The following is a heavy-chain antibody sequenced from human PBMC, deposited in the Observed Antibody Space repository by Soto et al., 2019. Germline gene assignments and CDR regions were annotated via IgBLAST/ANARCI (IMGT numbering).Heavy chain of an antibody. CDR1: GGSISSSSYY. CDR3: ARHEPLGGLYNWFDP. D-gene: IGHD3-10*01. CDR2: IYYSGST. Sequence: LETLSLTCTVSGGSISSSSYYWGWIRQPPGKGLEWIGSIYYSGSTYYNPSLKSRVTISVDTSKNQFSLKLSSVTAADTAVYYCARHEPLGGLYNWFDPWGQGTLVTVSS. J-gene: IGHJ5*02. V-gene: IGHV4-39*01.